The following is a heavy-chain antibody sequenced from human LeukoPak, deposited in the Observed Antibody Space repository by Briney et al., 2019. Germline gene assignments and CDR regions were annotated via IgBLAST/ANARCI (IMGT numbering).Heavy chain of an antibody. J-gene: IGHJ4*02. D-gene: IGHD3-10*01. CDR1: GGSFSGFY. Sequence: SETLSLTCAVYGGSFSGFYWSWIRQPPGKGLEWIGEINHSGSTNYNPSLKSRVTISVDTSKNQFSLKLSSVTAADTAVYYCARYGRKITMVRGVIITPSYFDYWGQGTLVTVSS. V-gene: IGHV4-34*01. CDR2: INHSGST. CDR3: ARYGRKITMVRGVIITPSYFDY.